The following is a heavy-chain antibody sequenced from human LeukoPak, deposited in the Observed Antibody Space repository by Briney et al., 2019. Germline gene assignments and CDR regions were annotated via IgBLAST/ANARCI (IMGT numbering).Heavy chain of an antibody. D-gene: IGHD3-10*01. Sequence: GGSLRLSCEASGFTFSNYGMNWVRQAPGKGLEWVSFTDTSGNYIYYGDSVKGRFAISRDNARNLLFLQMNGLRAEDTAVYYCARGRSITLLRGVAMSDGFDIWGQGAMVAVSS. V-gene: IGHV3-21*06. CDR2: TDTSGNYI. J-gene: IGHJ3*02. CDR1: GFTFSNYG. CDR3: ARGRSITLLRGVAMSDGFDI.